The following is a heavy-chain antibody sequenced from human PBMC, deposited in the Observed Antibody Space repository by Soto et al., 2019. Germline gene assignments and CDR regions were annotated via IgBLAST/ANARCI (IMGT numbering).Heavy chain of an antibody. Sequence: QVQLQESGPGLVKPSETLSLTCTVSGGSISSYYWSWIRQPPGKGLEWIGYIYYSGSTNYNPSLKSRVTISVDTSKNQFSLKLSSVTAADTAVYYCARVRYCSSTSCYAYTGGYYYYYMDVWGKGTTVTVSS. CDR1: GGSISSYY. V-gene: IGHV4-59*01. D-gene: IGHD2-2*01. CDR3: ARVRYCSSTSCYAYTGGYYYYYMDV. J-gene: IGHJ6*03. CDR2: IYYSGST.